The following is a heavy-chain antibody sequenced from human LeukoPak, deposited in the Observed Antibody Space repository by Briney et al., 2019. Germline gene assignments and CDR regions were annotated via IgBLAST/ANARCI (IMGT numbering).Heavy chain of an antibody. D-gene: IGHD1-7*01. CDR2: IRYDGSNK. J-gene: IGHJ5*02. CDR1: GFTFSSYG. V-gene: IGHV3-30*02. Sequence: GGSLRLSCAASGFTFSSYGMHWVRQAPGKGLEWVTFIRYDGSNKYYADSVKGRFTISRDNSKNTLCLQMNSLRAEDTAVYYCAKDLAAGTTGGDWFDPWGQGTLVTVSS. CDR3: AKDLAAGTTGGDWFDP.